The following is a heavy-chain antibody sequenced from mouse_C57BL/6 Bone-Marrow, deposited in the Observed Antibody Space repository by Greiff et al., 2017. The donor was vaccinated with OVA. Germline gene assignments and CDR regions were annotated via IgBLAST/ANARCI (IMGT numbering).Heavy chain of an antibody. V-gene: IGHV1-69*01. Sequence: QVQLKQSGAELARPGASVKLSCKASGYTFTSYWMHWVKQRPGQGLEWIGEIDPSDSYTNYNQKFKGKSTLTVDKSSSTAYMQLSSLTSEDSAVYYCARGGHYYGGDYWGQGTTLTVSS. D-gene: IGHD1-1*01. CDR1: GYTFTSYW. CDR3: ARGGHYYGGDY. J-gene: IGHJ2*01. CDR2: IDPSDSYT.